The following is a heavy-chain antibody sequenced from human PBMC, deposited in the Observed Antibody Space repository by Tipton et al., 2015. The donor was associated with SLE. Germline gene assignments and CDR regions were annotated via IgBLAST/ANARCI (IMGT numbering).Heavy chain of an antibody. CDR1: GGSISGYY. J-gene: IGHJ4*02. Sequence: LRLSCTVSGGSISGYYWTWIRQPPGKGLEWIGYLYTAGRTNYNPSLDSRVSLSVDASKDQFSLKLSSVTAADTAVYYCVVCSPSSCSYFDYWGQGRLVTVSS. CDR2: LYTAGRT. D-gene: IGHD2-2*01. CDR3: VVCSPSSCSYFDY. V-gene: IGHV4-4*08.